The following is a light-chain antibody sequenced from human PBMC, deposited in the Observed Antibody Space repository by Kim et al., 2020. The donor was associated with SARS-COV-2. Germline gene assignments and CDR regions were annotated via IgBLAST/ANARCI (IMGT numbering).Light chain of an antibody. V-gene: IGLV3-1*01. Sequence: VSPGQSASITCSGDKLGDKYACWYQQKPGQSPVLVIYQDSKRPSGIPERFSGSNSGNTATLTISGTQAMDEADYYCQAWDSSTYYVFGTGTKVTVL. CDR1: KLGDKY. CDR2: QDS. J-gene: IGLJ1*01. CDR3: QAWDSSTYYV.